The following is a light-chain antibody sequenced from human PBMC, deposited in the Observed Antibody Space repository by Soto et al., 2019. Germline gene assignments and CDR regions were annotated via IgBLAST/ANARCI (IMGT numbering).Light chain of an antibody. V-gene: IGKV3-11*01. Sequence: EIVLTQSPATLSLSPGERATLSCRASQSVSSYLAWYQQKPGQAPRLLIYDASNSATSIPARFSGSGSGTDFTLTISSLQPEDFAVYYCQQRSNWPPLTFGGGTKVEIK. CDR3: QQRSNWPPLT. CDR2: DAS. CDR1: QSVSSY. J-gene: IGKJ4*01.